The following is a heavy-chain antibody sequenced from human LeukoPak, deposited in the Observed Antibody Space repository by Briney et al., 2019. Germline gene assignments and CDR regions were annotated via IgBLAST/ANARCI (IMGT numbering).Heavy chain of an antibody. CDR1: GGSFSGCY. J-gene: IGHJ6*03. CDR2: INHSGST. D-gene: IGHD3-10*01. CDR3: ARGLPYGSGSYFAPYYMDV. Sequence: SETLSLTCAVYGGSFSGCYWSWIRQPPGKGLEWIGEINHSGSTNYNPSLKSRVTISVDTSKNQFSLKLSSVTAADTAVYYCARGLPYGSGSYFAPYYMDVWGKGTTVTVSS. V-gene: IGHV4-34*01.